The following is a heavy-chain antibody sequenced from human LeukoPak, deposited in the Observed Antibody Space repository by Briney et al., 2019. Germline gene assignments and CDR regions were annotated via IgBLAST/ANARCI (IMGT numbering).Heavy chain of an antibody. Sequence: GGSPRLSCAASGFTFSTYSMNWVRQAPGKGLEWVSYITSSSSTIYYADSVKGRFTISRDNAKNSLYLQMNSLRAEDTAVYYCARLSRSTVTPLYYYYYYMDVWGKGTTVTVSS. J-gene: IGHJ6*03. CDR3: ARLSRSTVTPLYYYYYYMDV. CDR2: ITSSSSTI. D-gene: IGHD4-11*01. V-gene: IGHV3-48*01. CDR1: GFTFSTYS.